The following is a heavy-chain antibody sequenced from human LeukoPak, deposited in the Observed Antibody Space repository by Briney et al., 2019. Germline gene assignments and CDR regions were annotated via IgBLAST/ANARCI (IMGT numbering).Heavy chain of an antibody. CDR3: ARVLTGEFDY. Sequence: SETLSLTCTVSGGSISSGSYYWSWIRQPAGKGLEWIGRIYTSGSTNYNPSLKSRVTISVDTSKNQFSLKLSSVTAADTAVYYCARVLTGEFDYWGQGTLVTVSS. J-gene: IGHJ4*02. CDR2: IYTSGST. V-gene: IGHV4-61*02. D-gene: IGHD1-14*01. CDR1: GGSISSGSYY.